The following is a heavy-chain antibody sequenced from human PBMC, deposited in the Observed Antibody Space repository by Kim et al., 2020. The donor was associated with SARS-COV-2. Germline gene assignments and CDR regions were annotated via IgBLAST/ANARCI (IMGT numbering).Heavy chain of an antibody. V-gene: IGHV3-30*02. Sequence: YYADSVKGRVTISRDNSKNTLYLQMNSLRAEDTAVYYCAKDLVYGGNSNYWGQGTLVTVSS. D-gene: IGHD4-17*01. J-gene: IGHJ4*02. CDR3: AKDLVYGGNSNY.